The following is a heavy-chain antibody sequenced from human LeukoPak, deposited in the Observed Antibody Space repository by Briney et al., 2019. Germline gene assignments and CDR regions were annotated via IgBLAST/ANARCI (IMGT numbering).Heavy chain of an antibody. V-gene: IGHV3-30*02. J-gene: IGHJ5*02. CDR2: IRYDGRNE. CDR1: GFSFSDYD. Sequence: PGGSLRLSCAASGFSFSDYDMHWARQTPGKGLEGVAFIRYDGRNEYYADYMKGRFTIARDNSKNTLYLQMDRLKTEDTAIYYCLTISGVWTGRPVPWGQGTLVTVSS. D-gene: IGHD3/OR15-3a*01. CDR3: LTISGVWTGRPVP.